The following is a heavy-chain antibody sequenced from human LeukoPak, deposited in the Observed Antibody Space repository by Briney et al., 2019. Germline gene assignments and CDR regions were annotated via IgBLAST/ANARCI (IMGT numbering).Heavy chain of an antibody. CDR1: GYIFTTYA. Sequence: ASVKVSCKASGYIFTTYALNWVRQAPGQGLEWMGWINTNTGNPTYAQGFTGRFVFSMDTSVSTAYLQISGLRADDTAVYYCARGNPLPDYGDYPPQGHWGQGTLVTVSS. V-gene: IGHV7-4-1*02. CDR2: INTNTGNP. J-gene: IGHJ4*02. D-gene: IGHD4-17*01. CDR3: ARGNPLPDYGDYPPQGH.